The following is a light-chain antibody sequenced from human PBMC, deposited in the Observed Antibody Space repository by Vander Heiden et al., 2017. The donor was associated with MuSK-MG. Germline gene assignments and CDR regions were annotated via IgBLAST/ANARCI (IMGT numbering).Light chain of an antibody. CDR3: QQYYNVPIT. V-gene: IGKV1-33*01. Sequence: DIQITQAPSSLSASVGDRVTITCQASQQIGKYLDWYQQKPGKVPDLLIFDASNMKTGVPSRFSGSGSGTDFTFTISSLHPEDFATYYCQQYYNVPITFGPGTQLEI. CDR2: DAS. J-gene: IGKJ5*01. CDR1: QQIGKY.